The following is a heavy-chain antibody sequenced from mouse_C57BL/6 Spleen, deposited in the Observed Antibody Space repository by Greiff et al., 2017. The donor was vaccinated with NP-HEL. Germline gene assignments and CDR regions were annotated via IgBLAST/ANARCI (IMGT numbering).Heavy chain of an antibody. CDR2: SLPVLVST. CDR3: ARTRRNFDY. J-gene: IGHJ2*01. Sequence: VQLQESGAELMKPFSSVKLSCNSPFSTFPGSWLAWLPPRPGHGLEWIGESLPVLVSTNYNEKFKGKATFTADTSSNTAYMQLSSLTTEDSAIYYCARTRRNFDYWGQGTTLTVSS. V-gene: IGHV1-9*01. CDR1: FSTFPGSW.